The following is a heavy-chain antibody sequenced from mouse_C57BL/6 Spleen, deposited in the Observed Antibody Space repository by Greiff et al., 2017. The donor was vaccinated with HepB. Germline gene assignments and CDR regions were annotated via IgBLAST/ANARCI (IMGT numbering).Heavy chain of an antibody. D-gene: IGHD1-1*01. CDR3: TIYYYGSRRAMDY. CDR1: GFNIKDYY. CDR2: IDPEDGDT. J-gene: IGHJ4*01. V-gene: IGHV14-1*01. Sequence: VQLQQSGAELVRPGASVKLSCTASGFNIKDYYMHWVKQRPEQGLEWIGRIDPEDGDTEYAPKFQGKATMTADTSSNTAYLQLSSLTSEDTAVYYCTIYYYGSRRAMDYCGQGTSVTVSS.